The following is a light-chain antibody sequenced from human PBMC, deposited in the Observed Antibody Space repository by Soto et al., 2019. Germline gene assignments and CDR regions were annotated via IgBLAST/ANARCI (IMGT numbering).Light chain of an antibody. CDR1: ETVAGY. CDR2: GAS. Sequence: IVLTHSPATLSLSPGERATLSCRASETVAGYLAWYQQKPGQAPRLLXYGASSRATGIPDRFSGSGSGTDFTLTISRLEPEDFAVYYCQQYGSSPGFTFGPGTKVDI. J-gene: IGKJ3*01. CDR3: QQYGSSPGFT. V-gene: IGKV3-20*01.